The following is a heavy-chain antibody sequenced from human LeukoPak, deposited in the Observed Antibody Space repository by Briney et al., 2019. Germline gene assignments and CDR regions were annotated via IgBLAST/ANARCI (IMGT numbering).Heavy chain of an antibody. V-gene: IGHV4-59*08. D-gene: IGHD6-19*01. CDR3: ATLLVAGTFGWFDP. CDR1: GASISSYY. CDR2: IYYSGST. Sequence: SETLSLTCTVSGASISSYYWSWIPQPPGKGLEWIGYIYYSGSTNYNPSLKSRVTISVDTSKNQFSLKLSSVTAADTAVYYCATLLVAGTFGWFDPWGQGTLVTVSS. J-gene: IGHJ5*02.